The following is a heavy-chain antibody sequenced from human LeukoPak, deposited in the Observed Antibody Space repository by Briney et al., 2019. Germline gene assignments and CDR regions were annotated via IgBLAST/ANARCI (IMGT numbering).Heavy chain of an antibody. CDR3: ARDYYDSSGYTNFDY. Sequence: GGSLRLSCAASGFTFSSYSMNWVRQAPGKGLEWVSSISSSSYIYYADSVKGRFTISRDNAKNSLYLQMNSLRAEDTAVYYCARDYYDSSGYTNFDYWGQGTLVTVSS. D-gene: IGHD3-22*01. J-gene: IGHJ4*02. CDR1: GFTFSSYS. CDR2: ISSSSYI. V-gene: IGHV3-21*01.